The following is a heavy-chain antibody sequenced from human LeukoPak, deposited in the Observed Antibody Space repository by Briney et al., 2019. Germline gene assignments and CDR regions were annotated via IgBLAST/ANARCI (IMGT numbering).Heavy chain of an antibody. J-gene: IGHJ4*02. CDR2: INPNSGGT. CDR1: GYTFTGYY. V-gene: IGHV1-2*02. D-gene: IGHD2-2*01. Sequence: ASVKVSCKASGYTFTGYYMHWVRQAPGQGLEWMGWINPNSGGTNYAQKFQGRVTMPRDTSISTAYMELSRLRSDDTAVYYCARDASTAIVVVPAAMVDYWGQGTLVTVSS. CDR3: ARDASTAIVVVPAAMVDY.